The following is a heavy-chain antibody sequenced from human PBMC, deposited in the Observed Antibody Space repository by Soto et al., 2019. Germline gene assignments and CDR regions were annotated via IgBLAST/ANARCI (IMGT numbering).Heavy chain of an antibody. CDR3: ARGWGEDSSDYFYAY. Sequence: QVQLVQSGAEVKKPGSSVKVSCKASGGTFSSYAISWVRQAPGQGLEWMGGIIPIFGTPNHAQKFQGRLTIIADEATSTVHMELSRLRSEDTAIYYCARGWGEDSSDYFYAYWGQGTLVIVSS. CDR2: IIPIFGTP. D-gene: IGHD3-22*01. V-gene: IGHV1-69*01. CDR1: GGTFSSYA. J-gene: IGHJ4*02.